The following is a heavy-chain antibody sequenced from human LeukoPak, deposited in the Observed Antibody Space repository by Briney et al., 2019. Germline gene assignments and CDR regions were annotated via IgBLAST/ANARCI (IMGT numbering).Heavy chain of an antibody. CDR1: GFTFSSYL. Sequence: GGSLRLSCAASGFTFSSYLMSWVRQAPGKRLEWVANINQDGSGEYYVDSVKGRFTISRDNAKNSLYLQTNSLRAEDTAVYYCARAGPYQLPPRPVDYWGQGTLVTVSS. CDR3: ARAGPYQLPPRPVDY. CDR2: INQDGSGE. V-gene: IGHV3-7*01. D-gene: IGHD2-2*01. J-gene: IGHJ4*02.